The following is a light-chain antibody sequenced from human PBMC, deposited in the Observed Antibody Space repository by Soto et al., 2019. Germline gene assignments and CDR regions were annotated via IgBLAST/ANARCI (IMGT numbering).Light chain of an antibody. Sequence: EIVLTQSPGTLSLSTGERATLSCRASQSVSSSYLAWYQQKPGQAPRLLIYGASSRATGIPDRFSGSGSGTDFTLTISRLEPEDFAVYYCQQYGSSPPSTFGQGNKLEI. J-gene: IGKJ2*01. CDR2: GAS. CDR1: QSVSSSY. CDR3: QQYGSSPPST. V-gene: IGKV3-20*01.